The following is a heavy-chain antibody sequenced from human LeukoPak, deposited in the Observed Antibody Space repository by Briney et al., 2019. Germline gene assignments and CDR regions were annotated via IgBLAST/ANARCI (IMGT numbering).Heavy chain of an antibody. CDR2: IEEDENKR. D-gene: IGHD6-19*01. CDR3: ARDAVAY. CDR1: GFTFSSYW. J-gene: IGHJ4*02. Sequence: GGSLRLSRAASGFTFSSYWMTWVRQPPGKGLEWVATIEEDENKRYYVDSVKGRFTISRDNAKNSVYLQMNSLRAEDTAVYYCARDAVAYWGQGTLVIVSS. V-gene: IGHV3-7*03.